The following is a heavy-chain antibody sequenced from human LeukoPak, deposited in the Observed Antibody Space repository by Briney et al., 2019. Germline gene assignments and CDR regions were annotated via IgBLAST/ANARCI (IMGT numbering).Heavy chain of an antibody. V-gene: IGHV4-59*11. CDR2: VYYTGST. J-gene: IGHJ4*02. CDR1: GGFISSHF. Sequence: SETLSLTCTVSGGFISSHFWSWVRQPPGKGLEWIGNVYYTGSTNYNPSLKSRITVSVDTSKNQFSLKLSSVTAADTAVYYCARSYNSRSYYRYYFDYWGQGTLVTVSS. CDR3: ARSYNSRSYYRYYFDY. D-gene: IGHD5-18*01.